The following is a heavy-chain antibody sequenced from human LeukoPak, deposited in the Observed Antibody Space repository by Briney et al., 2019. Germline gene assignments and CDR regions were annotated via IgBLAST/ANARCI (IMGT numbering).Heavy chain of an antibody. CDR2: ISSSSSYT. J-gene: IGHJ4*02. V-gene: IGHV3-11*06. CDR1: GFTFSDYY. Sequence: PGGSLRLSCAASGFTFSDYYMSWIRQAPGKGLEWVSYISSSSSYTNYADSVKGRFTISRDNAKNSLYLQMNSLRAEDTAVYYCARDRRDGGNSGPRFRDYWGQGTLVTVSS. CDR3: ARDRRDGGNSGPRFRDY. D-gene: IGHD4-23*01.